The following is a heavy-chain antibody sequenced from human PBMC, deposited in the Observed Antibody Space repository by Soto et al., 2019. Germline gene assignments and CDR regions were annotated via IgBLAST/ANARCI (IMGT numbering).Heavy chain of an antibody. CDR2: IIPIFGTA. CDR3: ARHVLAAGYYYGMDV. CDR1: GGTFSSYA. D-gene: IGHD2-2*01. Sequence: GASVKVSCKASGGTFSSYAISWVRQAPGQGLEWMGGIIPIFGTANYAQKFQGRVTITADESTSTAYMELSSLRSEDTAVYYCARHVLAAGYYYGMDVWGQGTTVTVSS. V-gene: IGHV1-69*13. J-gene: IGHJ6*02.